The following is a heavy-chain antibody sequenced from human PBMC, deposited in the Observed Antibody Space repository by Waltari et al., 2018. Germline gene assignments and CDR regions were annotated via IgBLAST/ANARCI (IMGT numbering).Heavy chain of an antibody. V-gene: IGHV4-34*01. D-gene: IGHD3-22*01. CDR2: INHIGRT. CDR1: GGSFSGYY. J-gene: IGHJ4*02. Sequence: QVQLQQWGAGLLKPSETLSLTCAVYGGSFSGYYWSWIRQPPGKGLEWIGEINHIGRTNYNPSLKSRVTISVDTSKNQFSLKLSSVTAADTAVYYCARSSGYLFGVAVGYWGQGTLVTVSS. CDR3: ARSSGYLFGVAVGY.